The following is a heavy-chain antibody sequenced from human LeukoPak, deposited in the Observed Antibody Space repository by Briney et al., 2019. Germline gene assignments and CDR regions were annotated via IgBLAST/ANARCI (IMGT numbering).Heavy chain of an antibody. D-gene: IGHD3-16*01. Sequence: GGSLRLSCAASGFTFSSYWMSWVRQAPGKGLEWVANIKQDGSEKYYVDSVKGRFTISRDNARNTLDLQLNILTAEDTAVYYCAKAGGGNSGMSVDYWGQGALVTVSS. J-gene: IGHJ4*02. V-gene: IGHV3-7*01. CDR2: IKQDGSEK. CDR3: AKAGGGNSGMSVDY. CDR1: GFTFSSYW.